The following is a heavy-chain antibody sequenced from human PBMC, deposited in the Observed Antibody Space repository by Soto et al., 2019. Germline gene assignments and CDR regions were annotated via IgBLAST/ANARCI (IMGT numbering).Heavy chain of an antibody. CDR2: IYYSGST. Sequence: PSETLSLTCTVSGGSISSGDYYWSWIRQPPGKGLEWIGYIYYSGSTYYNPSLKSRVTISVDTSKNQFSLKLSSVTAADTAVYYCARVPDYYDSSGYYYPSWFDPWGQGTLVTVSS. V-gene: IGHV4-30-4*01. D-gene: IGHD3-22*01. J-gene: IGHJ5*02. CDR1: GGSISSGDYY. CDR3: ARVPDYYDSSGYYYPSWFDP.